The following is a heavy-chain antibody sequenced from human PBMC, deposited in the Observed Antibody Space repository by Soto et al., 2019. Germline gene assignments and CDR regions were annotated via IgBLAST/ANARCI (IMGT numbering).Heavy chain of an antibody. CDR2: IIPIFGTA. J-gene: IGHJ6*02. V-gene: IGHV1-69*13. Sequence: SVKVSCKASGGTFSSYAVSWVRQAPGQGLEWMGGIIPIFGTANYAQKFQGRVTITADESTSTAYMELSSLRSEDTAVYYCARSLRFLEYPIRGYYYYYYGMDVWGQGTTVTV. D-gene: IGHD3-3*01. CDR1: GGTFSSYA. CDR3: ARSLRFLEYPIRGYYYYYYGMDV.